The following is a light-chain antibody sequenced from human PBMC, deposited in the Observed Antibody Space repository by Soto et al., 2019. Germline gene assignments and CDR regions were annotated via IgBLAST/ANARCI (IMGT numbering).Light chain of an antibody. J-gene: IGKJ4*01. CDR2: DAS. V-gene: IGKV1-33*01. CDR3: QQYDNLPPLT. CDR1: QDISNY. Sequence: DIQMTQSPSSLSASVGDRVTITCQASQDISNYLNWYQQKPGKAPKLLIYDASNLETGVPSRFSGSGSATDFTFTISSLQPEDIATYYCQQYDNLPPLTFGGGTKVEIK.